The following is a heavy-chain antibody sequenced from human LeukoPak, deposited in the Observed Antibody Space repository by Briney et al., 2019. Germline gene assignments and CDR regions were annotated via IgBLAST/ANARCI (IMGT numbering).Heavy chain of an antibody. CDR1: GYSFTSYW. CDR2: IFPGDSDT. CDR3: ARPGDYGYYFDN. D-gene: IGHD4-17*01. J-gene: IGHJ4*02. V-gene: IGHV5-51*01. Sequence: GESLMISCRGSGYSFTSYWIGWGRQMPEKGVEWMGIIFPGDSDTRYSPSFQGQATISADKSISTAYLQWRSLKASATAMYYCARPGDYGYYFDNWGQGTLVTVSS.